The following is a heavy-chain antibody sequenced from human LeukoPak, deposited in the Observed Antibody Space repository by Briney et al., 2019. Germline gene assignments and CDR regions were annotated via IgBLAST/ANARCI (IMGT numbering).Heavy chain of an antibody. V-gene: IGHV1-18*01. J-gene: IGHJ4*02. Sequence: RASVKVSCKASVYNLISYGIIWVRQAPGQGLEWMGWISAYNVNTNYAQKFQGRVTMTTDTSTSTAYMELRSLKSDDTAVYFCARPYDTCGYYNYYFDYWGQGTLVTVSS. CDR2: ISAYNVNT. CDR3: ARPYDTCGYYNYYFDY. CDR1: VYNLISYG. D-gene: IGHD3-22*01.